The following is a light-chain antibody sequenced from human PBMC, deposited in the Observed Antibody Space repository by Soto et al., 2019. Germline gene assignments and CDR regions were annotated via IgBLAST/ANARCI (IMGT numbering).Light chain of an antibody. CDR3: QQSYSTPRT. CDR2: AAS. Sequence: DIQMTQSPSTMSASVGDRVTITCRAGQSISSWLAWYQQKPGKAPKLLIYAASSLQSGVPSRFSGSGSGTDFTLTIGSLQPEDFATYYCQQSYSTPRTFGQGTKVDIK. CDR1: QSISSW. V-gene: IGKV1-39*01. J-gene: IGKJ1*01.